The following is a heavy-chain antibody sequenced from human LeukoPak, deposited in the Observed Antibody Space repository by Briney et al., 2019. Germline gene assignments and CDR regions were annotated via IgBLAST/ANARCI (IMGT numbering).Heavy chain of an antibody. CDR2: INHSGST. J-gene: IGHJ4*02. Sequence: PSETLSLTCAVYGGSFSSYYWSWIRQPPGKGLEWIGEINHSGSTNYNPSLKSRVTISVDTSKNQFSLKLSSVTAAGTAVYYCARAMYYYDCFDYWGQGTLVTVSS. V-gene: IGHV4-34*01. CDR1: GGSFSSYY. D-gene: IGHD3-10*01. CDR3: ARAMYYYDCFDY.